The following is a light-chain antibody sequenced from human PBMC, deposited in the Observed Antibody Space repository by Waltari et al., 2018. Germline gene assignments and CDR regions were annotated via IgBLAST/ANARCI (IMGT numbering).Light chain of an antibody. CDR1: QSVSSN. J-gene: IGKJ5*01. CDR3: QQYNRWPPIT. CDR2: DAS. Sequence: VVLTQSPATLSVSPGESAIISCRASQSVSSNLAWYQQKPGQAPRLLIYDASTRASSIPARFRGSESRTEFTLTINSLQSEDSATYYCQQYNRWPPITFGQGTRLDIK. V-gene: IGKV3-15*01.